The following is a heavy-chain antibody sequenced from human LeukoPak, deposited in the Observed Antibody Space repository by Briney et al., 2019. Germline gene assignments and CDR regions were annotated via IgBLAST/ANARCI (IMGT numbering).Heavy chain of an antibody. J-gene: IGHJ4*02. V-gene: IGHV1-69*05. CDR1: GGTFSSHA. D-gene: IGHD3-22*01. CDR3: ASNYYDSSGYDY. Sequence: GSSVKVSCKASGGTFSSHAIAWVRQAPGQGPEWMGGIIPISGIADYAQKFQGRVTITTDESTSTAYMELSSLRSEDTAVYYCASNYYDSSGYDYWGQGTLVTVSS. CDR2: IIPISGIA.